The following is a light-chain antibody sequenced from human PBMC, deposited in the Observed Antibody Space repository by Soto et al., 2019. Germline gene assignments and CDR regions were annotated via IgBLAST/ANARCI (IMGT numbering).Light chain of an antibody. Sequence: EIVLTQSPATLTVSPGEGATLSCRASQSATVYLAWYQQKPGQAPRLLIYGASTRATGIPARFSGSGSGTDFTLTISSLEPEDFAIYDCQQRNTWPITFGQGTRLEIK. CDR1: QSATVY. V-gene: IGKV3-11*01. CDR2: GAS. J-gene: IGKJ5*01. CDR3: QQRNTWPIT.